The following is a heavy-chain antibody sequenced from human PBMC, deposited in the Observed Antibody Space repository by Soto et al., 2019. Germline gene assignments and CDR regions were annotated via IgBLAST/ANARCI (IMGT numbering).Heavy chain of an antibody. CDR3: ARRWGRSFDY. CDR2: ISYSGIA. CDR1: GDSISSGVHY. D-gene: IGHD3-16*01. J-gene: IGHJ4*02. V-gene: IGHV4-30-4*08. Sequence: SETLSLTCTVSGDSISSGVHYWSWIRQHPGKRPEWIGYISYSGIAYYNPSLESRVTISVDTSKNQFSLKLSSVTAADTAVYYCARRWGRSFDYWGQGTLVTVPQ.